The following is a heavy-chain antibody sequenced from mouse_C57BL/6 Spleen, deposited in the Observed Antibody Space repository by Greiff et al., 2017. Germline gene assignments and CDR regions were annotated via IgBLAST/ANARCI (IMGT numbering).Heavy chain of an antibody. CDR3: TRSGPLTFAY. Sequence: VKLVESGAELVRPGASVTLSCKASGYTFTDYEMHWVKQTPVHGLEWIGAIDPETGGTAYNQKFKGKAILTADKSSSTAYMELRSLTSEDSAVYYCTRSGPLTFAYWGQGTLVTVSA. CDR2: IDPETGGT. J-gene: IGHJ3*01. D-gene: IGHD1-3*01. CDR1: GYTFTDYE. V-gene: IGHV1-15*01.